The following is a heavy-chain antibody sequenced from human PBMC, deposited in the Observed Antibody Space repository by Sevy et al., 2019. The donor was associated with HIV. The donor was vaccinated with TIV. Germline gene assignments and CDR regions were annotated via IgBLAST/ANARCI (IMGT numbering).Heavy chain of an antibody. D-gene: IGHD5-18*01. CDR2: IKQDGSEK. CDR1: GFTFSSYW. Sequence: GGSLRLSCAASGFTFSSYWMSWVRQAPGKGLEWVVNIKQDGSEKYYVDSVKGRFTISRDNAKNSLYLQMKSLRAEDTAVYYCARAVPVDTAMADAFDIWGQGTMVTVSS. V-gene: IGHV3-7*01. J-gene: IGHJ3*02. CDR3: ARAVPVDTAMADAFDI.